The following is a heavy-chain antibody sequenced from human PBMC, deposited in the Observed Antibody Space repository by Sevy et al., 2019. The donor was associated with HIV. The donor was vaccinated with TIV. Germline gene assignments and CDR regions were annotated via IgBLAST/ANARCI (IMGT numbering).Heavy chain of an antibody. J-gene: IGHJ4*02. Sequence: ASVKVSCKASGGTFSSYAISWVRQAPGQGLEWMGGIIPIFGTANYAQKFQGRVTITADESTSTAYMELSSLRSEDTAVYYCARVAETNWGTSLFSYWGQGTLVTVSS. CDR3: ARVAETNWGTSLFSY. V-gene: IGHV1-69*13. D-gene: IGHD7-27*01. CDR2: IIPIFGTA. CDR1: GGTFSSYA.